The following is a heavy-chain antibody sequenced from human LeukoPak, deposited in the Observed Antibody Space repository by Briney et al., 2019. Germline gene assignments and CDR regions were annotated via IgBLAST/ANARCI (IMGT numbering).Heavy chain of an antibody. J-gene: IGHJ4*02. CDR2: ISYDGSNK. D-gene: IGHD3-10*01. CDR3: ARRSHSPSVSPY. V-gene: IGHV3-30*03. CDR1: GFTFSSFD. Sequence: PGGSLRLSCAASGFTFSSFDMHWVRQPTGQGLEWVAVISYDGSNKYYADSVKGRFTISRDNSKNTLYLQMNSLRAEDTAVYYCARRSHSPSVSPYWGPGTQVTVSS.